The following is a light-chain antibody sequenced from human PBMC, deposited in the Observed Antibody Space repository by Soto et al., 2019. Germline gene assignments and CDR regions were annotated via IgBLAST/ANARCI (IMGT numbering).Light chain of an antibody. J-gene: IGKJ4*01. V-gene: IGKV3-11*01. CDR1: QGVRTY. Sequence: EIVMPHSPATLSVSPGEIATLSCRAGQGVRTYVAWYQQKAGQAPRLLIYDASNRATGIPARFSGSGSGSDFTLTISSLEPEDFAVYCCWQRINWRSTFGGGTKVDI. CDR3: WQRINWRST. CDR2: DAS.